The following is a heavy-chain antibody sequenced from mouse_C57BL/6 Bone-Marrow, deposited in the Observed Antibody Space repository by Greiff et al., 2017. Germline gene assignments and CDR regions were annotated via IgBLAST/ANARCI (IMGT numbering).Heavy chain of an antibody. CDR3: ASGDYGRLYAMDY. Sequence: KQSGAELVRPGSSVKLSCKDSYFAFMASAMHWVKQRPGHGLEWIGSFTMYSDATEYSENFKGKATLTANTSSGTAYMELSSLTSEDSAVYYCASGDYGRLYAMDYWGKGTSVTVSS. CDR2: FTMYSDAT. V-gene: IGHV1-49*01. D-gene: IGHD1-1*02. CDR1: YFAFMASA. J-gene: IGHJ4*01.